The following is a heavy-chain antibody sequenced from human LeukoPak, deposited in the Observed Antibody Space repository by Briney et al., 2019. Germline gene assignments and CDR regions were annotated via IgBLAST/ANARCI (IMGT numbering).Heavy chain of an antibody. Sequence: GGSLRLSCAASGFTFSSYAMSWVRQAPGKGLEWVSAISGSGGSTYYADSVKGRFTISRDNSKNTLYLQMNSLRAEDTAVYYCAKSRTSLWELPPFDYWGQGTLVTVSS. CDR2: ISGSGGST. CDR1: GFTFSSYA. V-gene: IGHV3-23*01. CDR3: AKSRTSLWELPPFDY. J-gene: IGHJ4*02. D-gene: IGHD1-26*01.